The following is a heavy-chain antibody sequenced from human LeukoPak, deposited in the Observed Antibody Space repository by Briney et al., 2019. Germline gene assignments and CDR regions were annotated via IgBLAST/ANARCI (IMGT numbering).Heavy chain of an antibody. CDR3: AREGYSETY. CDR1: EFTFGSYW. V-gene: IGHV3-7*01. CDR2: IKQDGSEK. J-gene: IGHJ4*02. D-gene: IGHD1-26*01. Sequence: GGSLRLSCAASEFTFGSYWMSWVRQAPGKGLEWVANIKQDGSEKYYVDSVKGRFTISRDNAKNSLYLQMNSLRAEDTAVYYCAREGYSETYWGQGTLVTVSS.